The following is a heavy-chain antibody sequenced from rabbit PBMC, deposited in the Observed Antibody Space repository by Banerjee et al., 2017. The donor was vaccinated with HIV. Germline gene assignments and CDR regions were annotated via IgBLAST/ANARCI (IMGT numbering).Heavy chain of an antibody. V-gene: IGHV1S40*01. J-gene: IGHJ4*01. CDR2: INTGSGST. CDR1: GFSFNNAYV. D-gene: IGHD6-1*01. CDR3: ARYTNYVGYGLNL. Sequence: QSLEESGGDLVKPGASLTLTCTASGFSFNNAYVMCWVRQAPGKGLEWIGCINTGSGSTYYASWAKGRFTISKTSSTTVTLQMTSLTAADTATYFCARYTNYVGYGLNLWGPGTLVTVS.